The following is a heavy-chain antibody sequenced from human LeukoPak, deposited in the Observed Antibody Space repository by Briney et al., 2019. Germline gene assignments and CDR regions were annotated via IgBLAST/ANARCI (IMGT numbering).Heavy chain of an antibody. CDR2: IYSTGTT. Sequence: SETLSPTCTVSGGSISGYFWSWIRQPPGKGPEWIGYIYSTGTTNYSPSLSSRVTISVDTSKNQLSLNLRFVTATDTAVYHCARHNPPPTGFCSGTSCFMSGSQYFYMDVWGKGTSVTVS. CDR3: ARHNPPPTGFCSGTSCFMSGSQYFYMDV. V-gene: IGHV4-4*09. D-gene: IGHD2-2*01. J-gene: IGHJ6*03. CDR1: GGSISGYF.